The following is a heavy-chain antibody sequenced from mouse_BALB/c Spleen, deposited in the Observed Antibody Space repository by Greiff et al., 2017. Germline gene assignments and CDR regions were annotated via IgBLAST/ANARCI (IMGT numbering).Heavy chain of an antibody. V-gene: IGHV5-17*02. CDR3: ARGYYGSSYYAMDY. J-gene: IGHJ4*01. D-gene: IGHD1-1*01. CDR2: LSSGSSTI. Sequence: DVKLVESGGGLVQPGGSRKLSCAASGFTFSSFGMHCVRQAPEKGLEWVAYLSSGSSTIYYADTVKGRFTISRDNPKNTLFLQMTSLRSEDTAMYYCARGYYGSSYYAMDYWGQGTSVTVSS. CDR1: GFTFSSFG.